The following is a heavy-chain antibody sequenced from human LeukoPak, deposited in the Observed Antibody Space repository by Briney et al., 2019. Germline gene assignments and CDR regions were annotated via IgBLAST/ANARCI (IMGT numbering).Heavy chain of an antibody. Sequence: GGSLRLSCAASGFTFSNAWMSWVRQAPGKGLEWVGRIKSKTDGGTTGYAAPVKGRFTISRDDSKNTLYLQMNSLKNEDTALYYWIPRLGDYWGQGTLVTVSS. V-gene: IGHV3-15*01. CDR2: IKSKTDGGTT. CDR1: GFTFSNAW. J-gene: IGHJ4*02. CDR3: IPRLGDY.